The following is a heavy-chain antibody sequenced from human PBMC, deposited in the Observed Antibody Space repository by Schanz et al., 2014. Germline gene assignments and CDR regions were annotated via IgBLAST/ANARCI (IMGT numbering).Heavy chain of an antibody. D-gene: IGHD3-3*01. CDR2: ISQDGTEK. CDR3: ARYGFRKFGVVYGLAV. V-gene: IGHV3-7*03. J-gene: IGHJ6*02. Sequence: EVQLVESGGGLVQPGGSLRLSCAASGFTFSGYWMTWVRQSPGKGLEWVATISQDGTEKYYVDSVKGRFTISRDNAKNSLFVQMNRLRADDTAVYYCARYGFRKFGVVYGLAVWGQGTTVTVS. CDR1: GFTFSGYW.